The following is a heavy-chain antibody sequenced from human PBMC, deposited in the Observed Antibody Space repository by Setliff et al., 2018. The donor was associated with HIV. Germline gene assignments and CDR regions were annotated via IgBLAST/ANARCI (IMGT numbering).Heavy chain of an antibody. J-gene: IGHJ3*01. D-gene: IGHD1-26*01. Sequence: SETLSLTCTVSGGSISSYYWSWIRQPPGKGLEWIGYIYTSGSTNYNPSLKSRVTISVDTSKNQFSLKLSSVTAADTAVYYCAGIVGATMGAFNFWGQGTMVTVSS. CDR2: IYTSGST. CDR3: AGIVGATMGAFNF. V-gene: IGHV4-4*08. CDR1: GGSISSYY.